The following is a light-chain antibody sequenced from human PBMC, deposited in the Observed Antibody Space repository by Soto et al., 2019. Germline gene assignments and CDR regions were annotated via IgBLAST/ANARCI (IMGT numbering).Light chain of an antibody. J-gene: IGKJ1*01. CDR1: QGISNY. CDR3: QKYNSATWT. V-gene: IGKV1-27*01. Sequence: DIQMTQSPSSLSASVGDRVTITCRASQGISNYLAWYQQRPGKVPKLLIYAASTLQSGVPSRFSGSGSGTDFTLTISGLQPEDVATYYCQKYNSATWTFGQGTKVEIK. CDR2: AAS.